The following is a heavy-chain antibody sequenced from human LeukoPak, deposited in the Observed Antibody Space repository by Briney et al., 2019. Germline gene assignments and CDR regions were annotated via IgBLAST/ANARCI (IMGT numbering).Heavy chain of an antibody. CDR1: GFTFSSYW. V-gene: IGHV3-7*05. D-gene: IGHD5-24*01. CDR3: GMAMDV. Sequence: GGSLRLSCAASGFTFSSYWVNWVRQAPGKGLEWVANIKQDGSEKYYVDSVKGRFTISRDNAKNSLYLQMCSLRAEDTAVYYCGMAMDVWGRGTTVTVSS. J-gene: IGHJ6*02. CDR2: IKQDGSEK.